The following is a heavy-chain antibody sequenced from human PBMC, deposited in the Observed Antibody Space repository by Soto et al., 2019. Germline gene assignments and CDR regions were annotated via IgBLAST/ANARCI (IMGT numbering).Heavy chain of an antibody. CDR2: LLHSGTT. D-gene: IGHD6-19*01. Sequence: QVQLQESGPGLVKPSGTLSLTCAVSGDSISSPKWWTWLRQPPGKGLVWIGGLLHSGTTNHNPSLKSRVILSVDKSQNQFSLSLTPVTAADTAIDYCANSSGWYRHEVWGQWTSVTVSS. CDR3: ANSSGWYRHEV. J-gene: IGHJ3*01. CDR1: GDSISSPKW. V-gene: IGHV4-4*02.